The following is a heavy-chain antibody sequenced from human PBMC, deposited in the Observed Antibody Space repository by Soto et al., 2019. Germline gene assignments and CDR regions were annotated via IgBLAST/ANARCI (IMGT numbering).Heavy chain of an antibody. CDR2: ISAYNGNT. CDR3: ARTCSSTSCYVPPWAFQH. D-gene: IGHD2-2*01. Sequence: VASVKVSCKASGYTFTSYGISWVRQAPGQGLEWMGWISAYNGNTNYAQKLQGRVTMTTDTSTSTAYMELRSLRSDDTAVYYCARTCSSTSCYVPPWAFQHWGQGTLVTVSS. J-gene: IGHJ1*01. CDR1: GYTFTSYG. V-gene: IGHV1-18*01.